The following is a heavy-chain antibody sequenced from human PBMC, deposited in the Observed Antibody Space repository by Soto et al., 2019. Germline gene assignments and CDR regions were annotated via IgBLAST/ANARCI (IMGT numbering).Heavy chain of an antibody. J-gene: IGHJ4*02. D-gene: IGHD3-22*01. Sequence: SVKVCFKASGFTFTSSAVQWVRQARGQRLEWIGWIVVGSGNTNYAQKFQERVTITRDMSTSTAYMELSSLRSEDTAVYYCAAPNYDSSGYYPLDYWGQGTLVTVSS. CDR1: GFTFTSSA. V-gene: IGHV1-58*01. CDR3: AAPNYDSSGYYPLDY. CDR2: IVVGSGNT.